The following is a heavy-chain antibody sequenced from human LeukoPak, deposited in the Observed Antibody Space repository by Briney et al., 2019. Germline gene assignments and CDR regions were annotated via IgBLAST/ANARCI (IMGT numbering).Heavy chain of an antibody. CDR2: ILNDGINK. CDR1: GFTFSNYG. V-gene: IGHV3-30*02. J-gene: IGHJ6*02. Sequence: GGSLCPSRAASGFTFSNYGMHWVRQAPGEGLEWMAVILNDGINKNYADSVNGRFTVSIENSKNTLYLQMNSLRGEDTALYYCATEIIRRYNGSRHDGMDVWGQGTRVSVSS. CDR3: ATEIIRRYNGSRHDGMDV. D-gene: IGHD1-26*01.